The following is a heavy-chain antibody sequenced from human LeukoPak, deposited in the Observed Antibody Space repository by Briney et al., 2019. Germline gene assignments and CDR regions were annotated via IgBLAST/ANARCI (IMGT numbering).Heavy chain of an antibody. CDR3: ARTLRPFYSSGWSN. D-gene: IGHD6-19*01. CDR1: GGSISSYY. V-gene: IGHV4-59*01. Sequence: SETLSLTRTVSGGSISSYYWSWIRQPPGKGLEWIGYIYYSGSTNYNPSLKSRVTISVDTSKNQFSLKLSSVTAADTAVYYCARTLRPFYSSGWSNWGQGTLVTVSS. J-gene: IGHJ4*02. CDR2: IYYSGST.